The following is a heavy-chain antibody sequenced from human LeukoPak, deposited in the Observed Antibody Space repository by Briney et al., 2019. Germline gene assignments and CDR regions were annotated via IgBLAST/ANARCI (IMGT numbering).Heavy chain of an antibody. Sequence: GGSLRLSCAASGFTFSSYGMSWVRQAPGKGLEWVSAISGSGGSTYYADSVRGRFTISRDNSKNTLYLQMNSLRAEDTAVYYCAKGSIAAALRTGDWFGPWGQGTLVAVSS. D-gene: IGHD6-13*01. CDR1: GFTFSSYG. CDR2: ISGSGGST. J-gene: IGHJ5*02. CDR3: AKGSIAAALRTGDWFGP. V-gene: IGHV3-23*01.